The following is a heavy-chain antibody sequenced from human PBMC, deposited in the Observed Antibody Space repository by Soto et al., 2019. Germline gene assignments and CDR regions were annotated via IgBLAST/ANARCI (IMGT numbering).Heavy chain of an antibody. CDR1: GFTFSSYS. CDR2: ISSSSSTI. D-gene: IGHD4-17*01. J-gene: IGHJ3*02. V-gene: IGHV3-48*01. CDR3: ARDGFSGYGDYDDAFDI. Sequence: EVQLVESGGGLVQPGGSLRLSCAASGFTFSSYSMNWVRQAPGKGLEWVSYISSSSSTIYYADSVKGRFTISRDNAKNSLYLQMNSLSAEDTAVYYCARDGFSGYGDYDDAFDIWGQGTMVTVSS.